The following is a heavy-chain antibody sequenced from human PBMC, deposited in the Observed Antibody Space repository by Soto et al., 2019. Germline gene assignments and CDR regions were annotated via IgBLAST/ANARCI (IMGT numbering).Heavy chain of an antibody. Sequence: EVQLMESGGGLVQPGGSLILSCVASGISLSASYMAWVRQAPGKGLEWVANIKPDGSATYHVASVKGRFTISRDNAKNSVYLQMNSLSVEDTAVYYCARDPYNRGGYGAVDIWGQGTMVSVSS. V-gene: IGHV3-7*04. D-gene: IGHD3-22*01. CDR3: ARDPYNRGGYGAVDI. J-gene: IGHJ3*02. CDR1: GISLSASY. CDR2: IKPDGSAT.